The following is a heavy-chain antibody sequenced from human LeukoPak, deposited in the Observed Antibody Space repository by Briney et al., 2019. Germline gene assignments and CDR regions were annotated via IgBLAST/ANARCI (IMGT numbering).Heavy chain of an antibody. J-gene: IGHJ4*02. Sequence: SETLSLTCAVYGGSFSGYYWSWIRQPPGKGLEWIGRIYYSGSTYYNPSLKSRVTISVDTSKNQFSLKLSSVTAADTAVYYCARTRYYYNSRSYGAPYYFDYWGQGTLVTVSS. CDR2: IYYSGST. D-gene: IGHD3-10*01. CDR3: ARTRYYYNSRSYGAPYYFDY. CDR1: GGSFSGYY. V-gene: IGHV4-34*01.